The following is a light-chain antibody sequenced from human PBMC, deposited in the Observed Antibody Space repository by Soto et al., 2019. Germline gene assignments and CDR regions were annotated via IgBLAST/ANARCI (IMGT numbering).Light chain of an antibody. CDR1: QGIRND. V-gene: IGKV1-6*01. Sequence: QMTQSPSSLSASVGDRVTITCRASQGIRNDLGWYQQKPGKAPKLLIYAASTSGSGVPSRFSGSGSGTDFSLTVSSLQSEDFATYFCQQAHTFPWTFGQGTKVDIK. CDR2: AAS. CDR3: QQAHTFPWT. J-gene: IGKJ1*01.